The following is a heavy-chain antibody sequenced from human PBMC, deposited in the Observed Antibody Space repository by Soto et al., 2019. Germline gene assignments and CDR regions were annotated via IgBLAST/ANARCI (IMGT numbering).Heavy chain of an antibody. D-gene: IGHD6-13*01. CDR1: GFTFSSYG. CDR2: ISYDGSNK. V-gene: IGHV3-30*03. J-gene: IGHJ4*02. CDR3: ASTRRYSSSWYDY. Sequence: QVQLVESGGGVVQPGRSLRLSCAASGFTFSSYGMHWVRQAPGKGLEWVAVISYDGSNKYYADSVKGRFTISRDNSKNTLYLQMNSLRAEDTAVYYCASTRRYSSSWYDYWGQGTLVTVSS.